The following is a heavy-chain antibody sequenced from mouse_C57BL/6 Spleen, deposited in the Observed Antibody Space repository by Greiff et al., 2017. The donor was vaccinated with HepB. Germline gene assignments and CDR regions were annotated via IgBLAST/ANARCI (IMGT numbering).Heavy chain of an antibody. D-gene: IGHD1-1*01. Sequence: QVQLKESGAELVRPGASVTLSCKASGYTFTDYEMHWVKQTPVHGLEWIGAIDPETGGTAYNQKFKGKAILTADKSSSTAYMELRSLTSEDSAVYYCTRWGYGSSYERDYAMDYWGQGTSVTVSS. CDR3: TRWGYGSSYERDYAMDY. J-gene: IGHJ4*01. V-gene: IGHV1-15*01. CDR1: GYTFTDYE. CDR2: IDPETGGT.